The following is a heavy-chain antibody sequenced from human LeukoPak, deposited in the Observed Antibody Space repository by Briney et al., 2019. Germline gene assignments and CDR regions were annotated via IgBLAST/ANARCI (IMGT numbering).Heavy chain of an antibody. CDR2: IYSGGST. CDR3: ARSPHYYGALDY. CDR1: GFTFGDYA. Sequence: GGSLRLSCTASGFTFGDYAMSWFRQAPGKGLEWVSVIYSGGSTYYADSVKGRFTISRDNSKNTLYLQMNSLRAEDTAVYYCARSPHYYGALDYWGQGTLVTVSS. D-gene: IGHD3-22*01. V-gene: IGHV3-53*01. J-gene: IGHJ4*02.